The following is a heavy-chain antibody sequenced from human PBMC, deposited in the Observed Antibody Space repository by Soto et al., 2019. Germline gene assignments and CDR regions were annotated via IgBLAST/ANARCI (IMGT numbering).Heavy chain of an antibody. CDR1: GGSISSYY. CDR2: IYYSGST. CDR3: ARGGGLXDFWSGYPNWPPYGMDV. D-gene: IGHD3-3*01. J-gene: IGHJ6*02. Sequence: SETLSLTCTVSGGSISSYYWSWIRQPPGKGLEWIGYIYYSGSTNYNPSLKSRVTISVDTSKNQFSLKLSSVTAADTAVYYCARGGGLXDFWSGYPNWPPYGMDVWGQGTTVTVSS. V-gene: IGHV4-59*01.